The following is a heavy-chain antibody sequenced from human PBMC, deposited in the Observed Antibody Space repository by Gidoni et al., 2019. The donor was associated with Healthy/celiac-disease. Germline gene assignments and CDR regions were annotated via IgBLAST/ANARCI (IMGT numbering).Heavy chain of an antibody. Sequence: QVQLVESGEGVVQPGRSLRLPCAASGFTFSSYAMHWVRQAPGKGLAWVAVISDDGSNKYYADSVKGRFTISRDNSKNTLYLQMNSLRAEDTAVYYCARDMTPTINYYGSGSELHWGQGTLVTVSS. CDR1: GFTFSSYA. V-gene: IGHV3-30-3*01. D-gene: IGHD3-10*01. CDR2: ISDDGSNK. J-gene: IGHJ4*02. CDR3: ARDMTPTINYYGSGSELH.